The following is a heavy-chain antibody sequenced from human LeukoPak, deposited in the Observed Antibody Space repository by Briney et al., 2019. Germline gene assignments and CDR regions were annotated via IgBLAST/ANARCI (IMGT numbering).Heavy chain of an antibody. CDR2: IHSSGST. CDR3: ARVIRCGNYYFDY. J-gene: IGHJ4*02. V-gene: IGHV3-53*01. D-gene: IGHD4-23*01. CDR1: GLTLSFSY. Sequence: GGSLPHSRAPCGLTLSFSYMIWVRPPPGRRLECVSMIHSSGSTYYADSARGRFTISRDKSKATLYLQMSSVKAEDTAVYFCARVIRCGNYYFDYWGQGTLVTVSS.